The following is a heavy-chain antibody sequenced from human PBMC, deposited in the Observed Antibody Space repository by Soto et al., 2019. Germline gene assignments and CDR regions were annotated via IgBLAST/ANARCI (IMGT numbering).Heavy chain of an antibody. CDR3: AHSIRTGSAAYYDFWSGYPSEYFQH. Sequence: QITVKESGPTLVNPTQTLTLTCTFSGFSLSTSGGGVGWIRQPPGKALEWLALIYWNDDKRYSPSLKSRLITTKDTSQIHVVLTMTNMDPVDTATYSSAHSIRTGSAAYYDFWSGYPSEYFQHWGQGTLVTVSS. J-gene: IGHJ1*01. CDR1: GFSLSTSGGG. V-gene: IGHV2-5*01. CDR2: IYWNDDK. D-gene: IGHD3-3*01.